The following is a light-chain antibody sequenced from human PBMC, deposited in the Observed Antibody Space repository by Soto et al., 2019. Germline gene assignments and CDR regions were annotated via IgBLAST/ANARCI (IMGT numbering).Light chain of an antibody. CDR2: AAS. CDR1: QGISSW. Sequence: DIQMTQSPSSVSASVGDRVTITCRSSQGISSWLAWYQQKPGKAPKLLIYAASSLQSGVPSRFSGSGSGTDFNFTISSLQPEDFATYFCQQSFSTPPLTFGGGTKVDIK. J-gene: IGKJ4*01. V-gene: IGKV1-12*01. CDR3: QQSFSTPPLT.